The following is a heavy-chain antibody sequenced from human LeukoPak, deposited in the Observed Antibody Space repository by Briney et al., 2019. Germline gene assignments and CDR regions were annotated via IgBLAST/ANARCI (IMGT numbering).Heavy chain of an antibody. CDR3: ARVGSGSFDY. Sequence: SETLSLTCTVSGGSISTYYWSWIRQPPGKGLEWIGYIYYRGGTNYNPSLKSRITTSIDTSKNQFSLKLSSVTAADTAVYYCARVGSGSFDYWGQGTLVTVSS. V-gene: IGHV4-59*01. J-gene: IGHJ4*02. CDR2: IYYRGGT. CDR1: GGSISTYY. D-gene: IGHD1-1*01.